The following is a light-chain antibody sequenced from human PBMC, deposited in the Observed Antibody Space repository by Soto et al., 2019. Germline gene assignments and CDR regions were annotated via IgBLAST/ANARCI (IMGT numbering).Light chain of an antibody. Sequence: VLTQPPSVSRAPGQRVTISCTGSSSNIGAGYDVHWYQQLPGTAPKLLIYGNSNRPSGVPDRFSGSKSGTSASLAITGLQAEDEADYYCQSYDSSLSAFYVFGTGTKVTVL. CDR3: QSYDSSLSAFYV. CDR1: SSNIGAGYD. J-gene: IGLJ1*01. CDR2: GNS. V-gene: IGLV1-40*01.